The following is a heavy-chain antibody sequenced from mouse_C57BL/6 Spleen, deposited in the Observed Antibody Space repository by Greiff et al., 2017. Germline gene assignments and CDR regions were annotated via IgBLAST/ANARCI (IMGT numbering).Heavy chain of an antibody. CDR2: IYPGSGST. Sequence: QVQLQQPGAELVKPGASVKMSCKASGYTFTSYWITWVKQRPGQGLEWIGDIYPGSGSTNYNEKFKSKATLTVDTSSSTAYMQLSSLTAEDSAVYYCARPRSGRGYFDYWGQGTTLTVSS. J-gene: IGHJ2*01. CDR3: ARPRSGRGYFDY. V-gene: IGHV1-55*01. CDR1: GYTFTSYW.